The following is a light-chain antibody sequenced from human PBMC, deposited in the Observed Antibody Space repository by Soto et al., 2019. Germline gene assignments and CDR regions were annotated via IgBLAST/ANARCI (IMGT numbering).Light chain of an antibody. CDR3: MQGTHWPRT. CDR2: KVS. V-gene: IGKV2-30*01. CDR1: HTLVYSDGNTF. Sequence: DVVLTQSPLSLPVTLGQPASISCRSSHTLVYSDGNTFLNWFHQRPGQSPRRLIYKVSKRDSGVPDRFSGSWSGTDFTLKISRVEAEDVGIYYCMQGTHWPRTFGQGTMVDFK. J-gene: IGKJ1*01.